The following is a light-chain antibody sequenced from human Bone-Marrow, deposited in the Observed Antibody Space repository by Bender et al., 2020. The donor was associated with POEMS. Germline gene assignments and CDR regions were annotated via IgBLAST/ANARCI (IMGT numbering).Light chain of an antibody. CDR2: EGS. CDR3: CSYAGSTSLV. J-gene: IGLJ2*01. CDR1: SSDVGNFNL. V-gene: IGLV2-23*01. Sequence: QSALTQPASVSGSPGQSITISCTGTSSDVGNFNLVSWYQHHPGKAPKLLIYEGSKRPSGVSSRFSGSKSGNTASLTISGLQPEDEVDYYCCSYAGSTSLVFGGGTKVTVL.